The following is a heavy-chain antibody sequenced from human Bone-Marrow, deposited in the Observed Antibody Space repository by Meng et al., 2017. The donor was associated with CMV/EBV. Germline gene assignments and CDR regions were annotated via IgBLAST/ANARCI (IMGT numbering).Heavy chain of an antibody. CDR3: ARSTGDPGGYYYYGMDV. V-gene: IGHV1-18*01. J-gene: IGHJ6*02. CDR2: ISAYNGNT. D-gene: IGHD7-27*01. CDR1: GYTFTSYG. Sequence: ASVKVSCKASGYTFTSYGISWVRQAPGQGLEWMRWISAYNGNTNYAQKLQGRVTMTTDTSTSTAYMELRSLRSDDTAVYYCARSTGDPGGYYYYGMDVWGQGTTVTVSS.